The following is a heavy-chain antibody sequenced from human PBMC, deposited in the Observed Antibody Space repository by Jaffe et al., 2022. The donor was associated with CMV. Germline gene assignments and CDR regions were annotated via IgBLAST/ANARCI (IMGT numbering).Heavy chain of an antibody. J-gene: IGHJ4*02. D-gene: IGHD1-26*01. V-gene: IGHV3-48*03. CDR1: GFTFSSYE. CDR2: ISVSGSST. Sequence: EVQLVESGGSLVQPGGCLRLSCAASGFTFSSYEMTWVRQAPGKGLEWVSYISVSGSSTYYADSVKGRFTISRDNAKNSLYLQMNSLRVEDTAVYYCASLEWELIPPGNYWGQGTLVTVSS. CDR3: ASLEWELIPPGNY.